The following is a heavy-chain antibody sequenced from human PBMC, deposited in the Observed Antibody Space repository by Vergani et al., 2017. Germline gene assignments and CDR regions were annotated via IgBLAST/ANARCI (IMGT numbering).Heavy chain of an antibody. CDR1: GGSISSYY. V-gene: IGHV4-59*12. Sequence: QVQLQESGPGLVKPSQTLSLTCTVSGGSISSYYWSWIRQPPGKGLEWIGYIYYSGSTYYNPSLKSRVTISIDRSKNQCSLKLSSVTAADTAVYYCARGTGYYDSSGYNDYWGQGTLVTVSS. J-gene: IGHJ4*02. CDR2: IYYSGST. CDR3: ARGTGYYDSSGYNDY. D-gene: IGHD3-22*01.